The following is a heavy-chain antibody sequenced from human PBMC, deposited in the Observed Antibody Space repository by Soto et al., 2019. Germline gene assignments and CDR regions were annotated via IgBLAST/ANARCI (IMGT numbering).Heavy chain of an antibody. D-gene: IGHD6-13*01. J-gene: IGHJ4*02. Sequence: VGSLRLSCAASGFTFSSYAMSWVRQAPGKGLEWVSAISGSGGSTYYADSVKGRFTISRDNTKNTLYLQMNSLRAEDTAVYYCAKVATLTHGAARWYPDYWGQGTLVTVSS. V-gene: IGHV3-23*01. CDR3: AKVATLTHGAARWYPDY. CDR2: ISGSGGST. CDR1: GFTFSSYA.